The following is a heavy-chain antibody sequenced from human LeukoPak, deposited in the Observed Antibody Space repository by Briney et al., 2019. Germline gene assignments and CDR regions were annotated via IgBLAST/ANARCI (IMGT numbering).Heavy chain of an antibody. CDR2: IYYSGST. Sequence: SETLSLTCTVSGGSISSYYWSWIRQPPGQGLEWTGYIYYSGSTNYNPSPKSRVTISVDTSKNQFSLKLSSVTAADTAVYYCARGEWELPHLDYWGQGTLVTVSS. J-gene: IGHJ4*02. D-gene: IGHD1-26*01. CDR3: ARGEWELPHLDY. CDR1: GGSISSYY. V-gene: IGHV4-59*01.